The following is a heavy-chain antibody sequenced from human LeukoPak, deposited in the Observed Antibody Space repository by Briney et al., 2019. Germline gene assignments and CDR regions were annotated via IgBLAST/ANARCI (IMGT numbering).Heavy chain of an antibody. V-gene: IGHV3-33*06. CDR3: AKRSVSSGFYYYFDY. Sequence: GRSLRLSCAASGFIFSSYGMHWVRQAPGKGLEWVAVIWYDGSNKYYADSVKGRFTISRDNSKNTLFLQINSLRAEDTAVYYCAKRSVSSGFYYYFDYWGQGTLVTVSS. CDR1: GFIFSSYG. CDR2: IWYDGSNK. D-gene: IGHD6-19*01. J-gene: IGHJ4*02.